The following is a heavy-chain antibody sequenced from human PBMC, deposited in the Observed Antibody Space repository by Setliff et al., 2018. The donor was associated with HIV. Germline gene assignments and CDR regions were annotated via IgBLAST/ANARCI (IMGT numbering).Heavy chain of an antibody. J-gene: IGHJ5*02. CDR2: ISGSGATI. CDR3: AKDKGSSGWSA. CDR1: EFTFNIYA. V-gene: IGHV3-23*01. Sequence: PGGSLRLSCAASEFTFNIYAMSWVRQAPGKGLEWVSGISGSGATINYADSVKGRFTVSRDNSKYTLYLQMNSLRVEDTAVYYCAKDKGSSGWSAWGQGTLVTVSS. D-gene: IGHD6-19*01.